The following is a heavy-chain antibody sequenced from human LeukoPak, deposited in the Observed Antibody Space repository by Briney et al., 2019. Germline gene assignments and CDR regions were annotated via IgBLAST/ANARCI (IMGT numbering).Heavy chain of an antibody. Sequence: PSETLSLTCTVSGGSISSSYWSWIRQPPGKGLEWIGYIYYSGSINYNPSLKSRVTISVDMSKNQFSLQLSSVTAADTAVYYCARQSRDGDYIAKLFDYWGQGTLVTVSS. V-gene: IGHV4-59*08. J-gene: IGHJ4*02. CDR1: GGSISSSY. D-gene: IGHD4-17*01. CDR3: ARQSRDGDYIAKLFDY. CDR2: IYYSGSI.